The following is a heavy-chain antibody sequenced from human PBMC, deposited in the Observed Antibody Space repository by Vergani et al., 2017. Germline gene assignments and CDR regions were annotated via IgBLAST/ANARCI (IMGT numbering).Heavy chain of an antibody. CDR3: AKDYSNYVAGGMDV. D-gene: IGHD4-11*01. CDR1: GFTFSSYG. CDR2: IRYDGSNK. V-gene: IGHV3-30*02. Sequence: QVQLVESGGGVVQPGGSLRLSCAASGFTFSSYGMHWVRQAPGKGLEWVAFIRYDGSNKYYADSVKGRFTISRDNSKNTLYLQMNSLRAEDTAVYYCAKDYSNYVAGGMDVWGQGTTVTVSS. J-gene: IGHJ6*02.